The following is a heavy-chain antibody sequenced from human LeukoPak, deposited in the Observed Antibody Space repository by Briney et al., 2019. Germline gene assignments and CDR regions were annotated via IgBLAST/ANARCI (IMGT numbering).Heavy chain of an antibody. CDR1: GYTFTGYY. D-gene: IGHD3-10*01. Sequence: ASVKVSCKASGYTFTGYYMHWVRQAPGQGLEWMGWINPNSGGTNYAQKFQGRVTMTRNTSISTAYMELSSLRSEDTAVYYCAREVRGVIVNYYYYMDVWGKGTTVTISS. V-gene: IGHV1-2*02. CDR2: INPNSGGT. CDR3: AREVRGVIVNYYYYMDV. J-gene: IGHJ6*03.